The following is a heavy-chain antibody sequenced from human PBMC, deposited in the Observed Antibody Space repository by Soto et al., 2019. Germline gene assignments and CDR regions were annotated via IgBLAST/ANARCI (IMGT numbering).Heavy chain of an antibody. CDR2: IVVGSGNT. CDR3: AAEGDLYVDYYYYSMDV. V-gene: IGHV1-58*01. Sequence: SVKVSCKASGFTFTSSAVQWVRQARGQRLEWIGWIVVGSGNTNYAQKFQERVTITRDMSTSTAYMELSSLRSEDTAVYYCAAEGDLYVDYYYYSMDVWGKGTTVTVSS. J-gene: IGHJ6*03. D-gene: IGHD3-16*01. CDR1: GFTFTSSA.